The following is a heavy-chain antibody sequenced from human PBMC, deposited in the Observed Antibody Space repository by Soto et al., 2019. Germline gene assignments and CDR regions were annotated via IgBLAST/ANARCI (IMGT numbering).Heavy chain of an antibody. D-gene: IGHD3-22*01. CDR1: GGTFSSYA. V-gene: IGHV1-69*13. CDR2: IIPIFGTA. CDR3: ARDIIGYYDSSGYFDY. J-gene: IGHJ4*02. Sequence: VASVKVSCKASGGTFSSYAISWVRQAPGQGLEWMGGIIPIFGTANYAQKFQGRVTITADESTSTAYMELSSLRSEDTAVYYCARDIIGYYDSSGYFDYWGQGTLVTVSS.